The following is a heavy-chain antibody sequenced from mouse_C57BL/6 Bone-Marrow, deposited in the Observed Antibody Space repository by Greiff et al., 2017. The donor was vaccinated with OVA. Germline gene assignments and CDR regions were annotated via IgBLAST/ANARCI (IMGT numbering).Heavy chain of an antibody. CDR1: GYTFTSYW. V-gene: IGHV1-74*01. CDR2: IHPSDSDT. J-gene: IGHJ4*01. CDR3: AMDAGTSYAMDY. Sequence: QVQLQQPGAELVKPGASVKVSCKASGYTFTSYWMHWVKQRPGQGLEWIGRIHPSDSDTNYNQKFKGKATLTVDKSSSTAYMQLSSLTSEDSAVYYCAMDAGTSYAMDYWGQGTSVTVSS. D-gene: IGHD4-1*01.